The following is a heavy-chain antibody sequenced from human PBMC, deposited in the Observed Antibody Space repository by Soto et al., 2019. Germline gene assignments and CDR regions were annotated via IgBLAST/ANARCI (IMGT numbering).Heavy chain of an antibody. V-gene: IGHV1-69*08. CDR2: IIPILGIA. Sequence: QVQLVQSGAEVKKPGSSVKVSCKASGGTFSSYTISWVRQAPGQGLEWMGRIIPILGIANYAQKFQGRVTXTXEXXTSTAYMELSSLRSEDTAVYYCAREPYCSGGSCYYYYGMDVWGQGTTVTVSS. D-gene: IGHD2-15*01. CDR1: GGTFSSYT. J-gene: IGHJ6*02. CDR3: AREPYCSGGSCYYYYGMDV.